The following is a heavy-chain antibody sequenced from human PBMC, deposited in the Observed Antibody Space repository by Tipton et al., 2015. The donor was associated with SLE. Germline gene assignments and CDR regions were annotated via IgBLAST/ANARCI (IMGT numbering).Heavy chain of an antibody. CDR1: GGSISSSSYY. J-gene: IGHJ4*02. CDR3: ARDDYGGNSGHFDY. D-gene: IGHD4-23*01. Sequence: TLSLTCTVSGGSISSSSYYWGWIRQPPGKGLEWIGSIYYSGSTYYNPSLKSRVTISVDTSKNQFSLKLSSVTAADTAVHYCARDDYGGNSGHFDYWGQGTLVTVSS. CDR2: IYYSGST. V-gene: IGHV4-39*01.